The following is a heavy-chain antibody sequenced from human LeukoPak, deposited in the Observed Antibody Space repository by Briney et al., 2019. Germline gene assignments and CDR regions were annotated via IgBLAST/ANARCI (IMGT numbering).Heavy chain of an antibody. J-gene: IGHJ4*02. CDR1: GFTFSSYA. D-gene: IGHD5-18*01. Sequence: GGSLRLSCAASGFTFSSYAMHWVRQAPGKGLEWVAVISYDGSNKYYADSVKGRFTISRDNAKNSLYLQMNSLRAEDTALYYCAKVTGYSYGANDYWGQGTLVTVSS. CDR2: ISYDGSNK. CDR3: AKVTGYSYGANDY. V-gene: IGHV3-30-3*01.